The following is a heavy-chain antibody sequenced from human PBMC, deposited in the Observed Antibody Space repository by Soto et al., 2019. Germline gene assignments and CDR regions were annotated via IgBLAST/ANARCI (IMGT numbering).Heavy chain of an antibody. V-gene: IGHV4-59*08. CDR2: IYYSGST. J-gene: IGHJ5*02. Sequence: SETLSLTCTVSGGSISSYYWSWIRQPPGKGLEWIGYIYYSGSTNYNPSLKSRVTISVDTSKNQFSLKLSSVTAADTAVYYCARAGVRGLLWFGEPNWFDPWGQGTLVTVSS. D-gene: IGHD3-10*01. CDR3: ARAGVRGLLWFGEPNWFDP. CDR1: GGSISSYY.